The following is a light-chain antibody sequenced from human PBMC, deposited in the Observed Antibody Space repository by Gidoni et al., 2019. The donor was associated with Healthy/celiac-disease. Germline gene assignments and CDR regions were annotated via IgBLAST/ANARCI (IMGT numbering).Light chain of an antibody. CDR2: WAS. V-gene: IGKV4-1*01. CDR3: QEYYSTALT. J-gene: IGKJ4*01. CDR1: QSVLYSSNNKNY. Sequence: DIVMTQSPDSLAVSLGERTTINCKSSQSVLYSSNNKNYLAWYQQKAGQPPKLLIYWASTREAGGPDRFRGSGSGTDFTLTISSLQAEDVAVYYCQEYYSTALTFGGGTKVEIK.